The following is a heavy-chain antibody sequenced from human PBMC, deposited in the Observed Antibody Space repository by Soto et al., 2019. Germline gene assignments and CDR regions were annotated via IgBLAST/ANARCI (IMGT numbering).Heavy chain of an antibody. CDR3: ARDGPAPCYYSGMGV. Sequence: QVTLVQSGGEVKKPGASVKVSCKTSGYSFTTYGISWVRQAPGQGLEWMGWISAYNGNPNYAQKLQDRVTMTTDTSTSTAYMALRSLRSDDTAVYYCARDGPAPCYYSGMGVRGQGSTVTVSS. CDR2: ISAYNGNP. CDR1: GYSFTTYG. V-gene: IGHV1-18*01. J-gene: IGHJ6*02.